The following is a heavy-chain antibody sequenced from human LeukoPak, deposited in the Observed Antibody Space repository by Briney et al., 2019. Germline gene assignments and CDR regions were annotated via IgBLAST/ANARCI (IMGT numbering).Heavy chain of an antibody. J-gene: IGHJ4*02. CDR2: INWNGGST. V-gene: IGHV3-20*04. D-gene: IGHD6-13*01. Sequence: GGSLRLSCAASGITIDDNGMSWVRQAPGKGLEWVSYINWNGGSTGYADSVGGRFTISRDNAKNSLYLQMNSLRAEDTALYYCARKSSSSWQAYFDYWGQGTLVTVSS. CDR3: ARKSSSSWQAYFDY. CDR1: GITIDDNG.